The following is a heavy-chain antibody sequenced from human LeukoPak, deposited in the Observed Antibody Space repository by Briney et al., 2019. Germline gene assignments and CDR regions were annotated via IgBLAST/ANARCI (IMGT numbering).Heavy chain of an antibody. CDR2: ISSSSSTI. D-gene: IGHD3-16*01. CDR3: ARDRYDYVWGRPIQRGCYFDY. V-gene: IGHV3-48*02. Sequence: PGGSLRLSCAASGFTFSSYSMNWVRQAPGKGLEWVSYISSSSSTIYYADSVKGRFTISRDNAKNSLYLQMNSLRDEDTAVYYCARDRYDYVWGRPIQRGCYFDYWGQGTLVTVSS. J-gene: IGHJ4*02. CDR1: GFTFSSYS.